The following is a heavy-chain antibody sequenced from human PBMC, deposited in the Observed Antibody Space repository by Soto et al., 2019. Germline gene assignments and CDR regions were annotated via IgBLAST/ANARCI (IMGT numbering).Heavy chain of an antibody. CDR3: ARGWGKYFDF. CDR2: SYYSGTT. J-gene: IGHJ2*01. Sequence: QVQLQESGPGLVKPSETLSLTCTVSGGSINFYYWNWIRQPPGKGLEWIGHSYYSGTTNYNPSLESRVMISIETSMNQFSLNLQSVTPADTAVYYCARGWGKYFDFWGRGTLVTVSS. CDR1: GGSINFYY. D-gene: IGHD3-16*01. V-gene: IGHV4-59*01.